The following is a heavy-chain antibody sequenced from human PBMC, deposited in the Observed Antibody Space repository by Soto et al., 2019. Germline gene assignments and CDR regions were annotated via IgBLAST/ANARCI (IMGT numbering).Heavy chain of an antibody. Sequence: GGSLRLSCAASGFTFGTFAMSWVRQAPGKGLLWVSTISGGGDVTFYADSVKGRFAISRDNSRNTVYLHINRLRPDDTAIYYCSRDYGSYSGDDRTDLFAYWGQGALVTVSS. V-gene: IGHV3-23*01. CDR3: SRDYGSYSGDDRTDLFAY. J-gene: IGHJ4*02. CDR2: ISGGGDVT. D-gene: IGHD5-12*01. CDR1: GFTFGTFA.